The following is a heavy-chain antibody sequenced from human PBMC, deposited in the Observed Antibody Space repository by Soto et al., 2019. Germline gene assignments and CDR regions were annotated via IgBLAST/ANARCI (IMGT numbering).Heavy chain of an antibody. CDR3: ARDEDSSSWYDYYYYGMDV. D-gene: IGHD6-13*01. Sequence: LRLSCAASGFTFSSYAMHWVRQAPGKGLEWVAVISYDGSNKYYADSVKGRFTISRDNSKNTLYLQMNSLRAEDTAVYYCARDEDSSSWYDYYYYGMDVWGQGTTVTVSS. CDR1: GFTFSSYA. V-gene: IGHV3-30-3*01. J-gene: IGHJ6*02. CDR2: ISYDGSNK.